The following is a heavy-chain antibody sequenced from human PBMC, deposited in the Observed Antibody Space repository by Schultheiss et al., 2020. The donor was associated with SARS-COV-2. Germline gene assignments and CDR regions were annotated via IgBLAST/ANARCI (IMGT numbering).Heavy chain of an antibody. V-gene: IGHV4-30-4*01. Sequence: SETLSLTCTVSGGSITSGIYYWSWIRQPPGKGLEWIGYIYSSGSTYYNPSLKSRVTISLDTSKNQISLRLSSVTAADTAVYYCARGLGYCSSTSCSEGNDYWGQGTLVNVSS. CDR3: ARGLGYCSSTSCSEGNDY. D-gene: IGHD2-2*01. CDR1: GGSITSGIYY. J-gene: IGHJ4*02. CDR2: IYSSGST.